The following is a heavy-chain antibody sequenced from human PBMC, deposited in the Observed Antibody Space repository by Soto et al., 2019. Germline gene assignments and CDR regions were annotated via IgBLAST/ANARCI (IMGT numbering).Heavy chain of an antibody. J-gene: IGHJ5*02. CDR1: GGSISSSSYY. CDR3: ARLDYDFWSDEDKVGWFDP. V-gene: IGHV4-39*01. Sequence: SETLSLTCTVSGGSISSSSYYWGWIRQPPGKGLEWIGSIYYSGSTYYNPSLKSRVTISVDTSKNQFSLKLSSVTAADTAVYYCARLDYDFWSDEDKVGWFDPWGQGTLVTVSS. CDR2: IYYSGST. D-gene: IGHD3-3*01.